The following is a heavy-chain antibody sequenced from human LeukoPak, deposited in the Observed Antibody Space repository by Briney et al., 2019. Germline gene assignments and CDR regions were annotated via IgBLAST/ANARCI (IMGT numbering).Heavy chain of an antibody. CDR2: ISGGGGST. CDR3: AKALGYCTNDVCWVDYMDV. V-gene: IGHV3-23*01. Sequence: GGSLGLSCAASRFTFSSYAMTWVRQAPGKGLEWVSAISGGGGSTYYADSVKGRFTISRDNSKNTLYLQMNSLRAEDTAVYYCAKALGYCTNDVCWVDYMDVWGKGTTVTVSS. J-gene: IGHJ6*03. CDR1: RFTFSSYA. D-gene: IGHD2-8*01.